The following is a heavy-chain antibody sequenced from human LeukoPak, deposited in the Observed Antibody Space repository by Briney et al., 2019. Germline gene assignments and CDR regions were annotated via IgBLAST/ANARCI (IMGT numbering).Heavy chain of an antibody. Sequence: PGGSLRLSCAASGFTFSSYSMNWVRQAPGKGLEWVSSISSSSSYIYYADSVKGRFTISRDNAKNSLYLQMNSLRAEDTAVYYCARDRRVVAATIGYYYMDVWGKGTTVTVSS. D-gene: IGHD2-15*01. CDR3: ARDRRVVAATIGYYYMDV. CDR2: ISSSSSYI. V-gene: IGHV3-21*01. J-gene: IGHJ6*03. CDR1: GFTFSSYS.